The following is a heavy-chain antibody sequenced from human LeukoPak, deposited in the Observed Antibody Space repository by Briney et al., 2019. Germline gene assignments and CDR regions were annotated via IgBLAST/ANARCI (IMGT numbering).Heavy chain of an antibody. CDR2: SYYSGST. J-gene: IGHJ4*02. D-gene: IGHD1-26*01. CDR3: ARYGPIVGASPLDY. CDR1: GGSISSSSYY. Sequence: PSETLSLTCTVSGGSISSSSYYWGWVRKPPGKGLEWIGSSYYSGSTYYNPSLKSRVTISVDTSKNQFSLKLSSVTAADTAVYYCARYGPIVGASPLDYWGQGTLVTVSS. V-gene: IGHV4-39*01.